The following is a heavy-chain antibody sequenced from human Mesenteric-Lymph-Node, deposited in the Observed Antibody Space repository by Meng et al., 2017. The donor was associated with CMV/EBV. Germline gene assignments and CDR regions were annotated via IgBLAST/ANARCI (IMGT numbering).Heavy chain of an antibody. D-gene: IGHD6-13*01. CDR3: ARDEAAVGPFDP. Sequence: ASVKVSCKASGYTFTSYGISWVRQAPGQGLEWMGWVSAYNGNTQYAQKFQGRVTMTTDTSTTTAYMELTSLTSDDTAMYYCARDEAAVGPFDPWGQGTQVTVSS. V-gene: IGHV1-18*01. CDR1: GYTFTSYG. CDR2: VSAYNGNT. J-gene: IGHJ5*02.